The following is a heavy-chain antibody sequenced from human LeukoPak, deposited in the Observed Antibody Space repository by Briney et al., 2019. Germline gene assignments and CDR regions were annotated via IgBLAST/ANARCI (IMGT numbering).Heavy chain of an antibody. Sequence: ASVKVSCKASGCTFTSYGISWVRQAPGQGLEWMGWISAYNGNTNYAQKLQGRVTMTTDTSTSTAYMELRSLRSDDTAVYYCARGLFIAAAGTHLYFDLWGRGTLVTVSS. V-gene: IGHV1-18*04. CDR2: ISAYNGNT. J-gene: IGHJ2*01. CDR1: GCTFTSYG. CDR3: ARGLFIAAAGTHLYFDL. D-gene: IGHD6-13*01.